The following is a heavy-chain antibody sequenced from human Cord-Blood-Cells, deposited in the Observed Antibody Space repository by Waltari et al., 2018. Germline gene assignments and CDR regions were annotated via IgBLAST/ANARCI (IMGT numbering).Heavy chain of an antibody. CDR1: GLTVSSNY. CDR3: ATARVGAFDI. CDR2: IYSGGST. Sequence: EVQLVETGGGLIQPGGSLRLSCEASGLTVSSNYLSWVRQAPGKGLEWVSVIYSGGSTYYADSVKGRFTISRDNSKNTLYLQMNSLRAEDTAVYYCATARVGAFDIWGQGTMVTVSS. D-gene: IGHD1-26*01. V-gene: IGHV3-53*02. J-gene: IGHJ3*02.